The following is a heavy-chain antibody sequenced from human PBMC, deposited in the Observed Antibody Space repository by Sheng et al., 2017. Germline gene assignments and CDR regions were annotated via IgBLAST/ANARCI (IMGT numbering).Heavy chain of an antibody. Sequence: QVQLVESGGGVVQPGRSLRLSCAASGFTFSSYAMHWVRQAPGKGLEWVAVISYDGSNKYYADSVKGRFTISRDNSKNTLYLQMNSLRAEDTAVYYCARELNYDREGGYFDYWGQGTLVTVSS. CDR1: GFTFSSYA. CDR2: ISYDGSNK. D-gene: IGHD3-22*01. V-gene: IGHV3-30*04. CDR3: ARELNYDREGGYFDY. J-gene: IGHJ4*02.